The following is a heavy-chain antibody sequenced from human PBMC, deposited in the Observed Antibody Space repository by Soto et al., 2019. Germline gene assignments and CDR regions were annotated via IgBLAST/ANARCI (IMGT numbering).Heavy chain of an antibody. CDR1: GYTLTAFH. CDR2: INPSLVHS. J-gene: IGHJ4*02. D-gene: IGHD3-22*01. V-gene: IGHV1-46*01. Sequence: ASVKVSCKASGYTLTAFHMHWVRQAPGLGLEWMGIINPSLVHSNTAQRFQDRVAMTWDTSTSTFYMELRSLRSDDTAVYYCARAPYSSSFFFLDYWGQGTPLTVSS. CDR3: ARAPYSSSFFFLDY.